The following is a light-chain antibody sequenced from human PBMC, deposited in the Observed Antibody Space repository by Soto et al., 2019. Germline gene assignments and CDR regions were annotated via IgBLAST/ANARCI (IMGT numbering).Light chain of an antibody. CDR3: LHDYNYPQT. CDR2: NAS. J-gene: IGKJ1*01. Sequence: IQMTQSPSSSSASVGDRVTITCRASQGIRSDLGWYQQKPGEVPRLLIYNASTLQSGVPSRFSGSASGAVFTLTISSLQPEDSATYYCLHDYNYPQTFGQGTKVEIK. V-gene: IGKV1-6*01. CDR1: QGIRSD.